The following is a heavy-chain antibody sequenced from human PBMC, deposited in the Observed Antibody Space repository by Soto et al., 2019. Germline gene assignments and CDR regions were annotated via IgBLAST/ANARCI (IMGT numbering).Heavy chain of an antibody. CDR3: ARHHAPPPKVGYFDY. CDR1: GGSISSSSYY. CDR2: IYYSGST. J-gene: IGHJ4*02. V-gene: IGHV4-39*01. Sequence: QLQLQESGPGLVKPSETLSLTCTVSGGSISSSSYYWGWIRQPPGKGLEWIGSIYYSGSTYYNPSLKSRVTISVDTSKNQFSLKLSSVTAADTAVYYCARHHAPPPKVGYFDYWGQGTLVTVSS.